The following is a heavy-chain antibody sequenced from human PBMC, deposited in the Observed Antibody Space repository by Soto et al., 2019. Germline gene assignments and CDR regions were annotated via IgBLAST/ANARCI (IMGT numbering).Heavy chain of an antibody. CDR1: GFPFINAW. CDR3: AVNDYLDY. CDR2: IKRISDGGTT. Sequence: PWGSLRLSCSSSGFPFINAWMIWVRQAPGKGLEWVGRIKRISDGGTTDYAAPVKGRFTISRDDSANTLYLQMNSLKTEDTAVYFCAVNDYLDYWGQGALVTVSS. V-gene: IGHV3-15*01. J-gene: IGHJ4*02.